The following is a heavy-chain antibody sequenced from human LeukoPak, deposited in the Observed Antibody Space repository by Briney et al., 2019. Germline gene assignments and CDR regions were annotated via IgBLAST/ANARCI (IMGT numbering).Heavy chain of an antibody. J-gene: IGHJ3*02. V-gene: IGHV1-18*04. CDR2: ISAYNGNT. CDR3: ARDPGQWLVHRAFDI. Sequence: ASVKVSCKASGYTFTGYYMHWVRQAPGQGLEWMGWISAYNGNTNYAQKLQGRVTMTTDTSTSTAYMELRSLRSDDTAVYYCARDPGQWLVHRAFDIWGQGTMVTVSS. D-gene: IGHD6-19*01. CDR1: GYTFTGYY.